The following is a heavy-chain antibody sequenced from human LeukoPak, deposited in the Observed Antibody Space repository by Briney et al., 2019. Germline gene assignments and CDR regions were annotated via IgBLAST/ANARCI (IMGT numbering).Heavy chain of an antibody. CDR2: IIPILGIA. CDR1: GCTFSSYA. V-gene: IGHV1-69*04. Sequence: ASVKVSCKASGCTFSSYAISWVRQAPGQGLEWMGRIIPILGIANYAQKFQGRVTITADKSTSTAYMELSSLRSEDTAVYYCARLSMIVVVRPTPRGQGTLVTVSS. J-gene: IGHJ5*02. CDR3: ARLSMIVVVRPTP. D-gene: IGHD3-22*01.